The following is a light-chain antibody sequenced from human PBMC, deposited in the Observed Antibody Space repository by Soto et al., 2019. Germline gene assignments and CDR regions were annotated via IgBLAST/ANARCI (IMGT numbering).Light chain of an antibody. J-gene: IGLJ1*01. CDR2: DVS. V-gene: IGLV2-11*01. CDR3: CSYAGSYPWV. Sequence: QSALTQPRSVSGSPGQSVAISCTGTSSDVGGYNYVSWYQQHPGKDPKLLIYDVSKRPSGVPDRFSGSKSGNTASLPISGLQAEDEADYYCCSYAGSYPWVFRHVTKVTV. CDR1: SSDVGGYNY.